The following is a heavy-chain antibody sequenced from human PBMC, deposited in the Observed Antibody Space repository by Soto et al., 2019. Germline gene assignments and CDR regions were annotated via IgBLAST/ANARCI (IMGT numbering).Heavy chain of an antibody. CDR2: IYYSGST. J-gene: IGHJ4*02. CDR3: ARLDLSYYGHY. CDR1: GGSISSSSYY. D-gene: IGHD1-26*01. Sequence: QLQLQESGPGLVKPSETLSLTCTVSGGSISSSSYYWGWIRQPPGKGLEWIGSIYYSGSTYYNPSLKSRVTISVDTSKNQFSLKLSSVTAADTAVYYCARLDLSYYGHYWGQGTLVTVSS. V-gene: IGHV4-39*01.